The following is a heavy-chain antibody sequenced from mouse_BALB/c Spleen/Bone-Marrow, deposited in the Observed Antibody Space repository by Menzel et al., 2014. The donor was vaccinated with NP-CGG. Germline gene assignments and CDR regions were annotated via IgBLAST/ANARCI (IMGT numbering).Heavy chain of an antibody. V-gene: IGHV5-12-2*01. J-gene: IGHJ4*01. Sequence: EVKLVESGGGLVQPGGSLKLSCTASGFTFSSYSVSWVRQTPEKRLEWVAYISNGGGSTYYPDAVKGRFTISRDNAKNSLYLQMSSLKSEDTAMYYCARHGEVRRFYYALDYWGQGTSVTVSS. D-gene: IGHD2-14*01. CDR1: GFTFSSYS. CDR3: ARHGEVRRFYYALDY. CDR2: ISNGGGST.